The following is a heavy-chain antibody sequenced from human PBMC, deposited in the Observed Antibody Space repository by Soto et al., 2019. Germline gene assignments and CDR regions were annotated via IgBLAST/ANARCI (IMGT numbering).Heavy chain of an antibody. CDR2: FDPEDGET. CDR1: GYTPTELS. V-gene: IGHV1-24*01. CDR3: ATDRSSGYGIDV. J-gene: IGHJ6*02. Sequence: ASVKVSCKVSGYTPTELSMHWVRQAPGKGLEWMGGFDPEDGETIYAQKFQGRVTMTEDTSTDTAYMELSSLRSEDTAVYYCATDRSSGYGIDVWGQGTTVTFSS. D-gene: IGHD3-10*01.